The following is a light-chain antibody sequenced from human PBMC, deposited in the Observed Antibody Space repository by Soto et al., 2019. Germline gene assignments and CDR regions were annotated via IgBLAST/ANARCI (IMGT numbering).Light chain of an antibody. V-gene: IGKV3-15*01. J-gene: IGKJ2*01. CDR2: GAS. Sequence: EIVMTQSPATLSLPPGERAALSCRASQSINSELAWYQQKPGQPPRLLIYGASTRATGVPARFTGSESGSEFTLTISGLQSEDFAVYYCQQGHNWPLTFGQGTRLEI. CDR3: QQGHNWPLT. CDR1: QSINSE.